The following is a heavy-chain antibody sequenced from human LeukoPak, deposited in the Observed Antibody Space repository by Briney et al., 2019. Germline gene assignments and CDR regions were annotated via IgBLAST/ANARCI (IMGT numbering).Heavy chain of an antibody. CDR3: ARVMFYDSSGYYPPGNFDI. V-gene: IGHV4-39*07. J-gene: IGHJ3*02. Sequence: PSETLSLTCTVSGGSISSSSYYWGWIRQPPGKGLEWIGSIYYSGSTYYNPSLKSRVTISVDTSKNQFSLKLSSVTAADTAVYYCARVMFYDSSGYYPPGNFDIWGQGTMVTVSS. CDR1: GGSISSSSYY. D-gene: IGHD3-22*01. CDR2: IYYSGST.